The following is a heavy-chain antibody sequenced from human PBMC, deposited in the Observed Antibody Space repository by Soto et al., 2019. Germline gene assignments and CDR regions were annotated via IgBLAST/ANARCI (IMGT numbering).Heavy chain of an antibody. CDR2: IIPIFGTA. D-gene: IGHD3-22*01. V-gene: IGHV1-69*01. CDR1: GGTFSSYA. CDR3: ARGGYDYDSSGYSSHEY. J-gene: IGHJ1*01. Sequence: QVQLVRSGAEVKKPGSSVKVSCKASGGTFSSYAISWVRQAPGQGLEWMGGIIPIFGTANYAQKFQGRVTITADESTSKAYVELSSLTYEDTAVYYCARGGYDYDSSGYSSHEYWGQGTLVTVSS.